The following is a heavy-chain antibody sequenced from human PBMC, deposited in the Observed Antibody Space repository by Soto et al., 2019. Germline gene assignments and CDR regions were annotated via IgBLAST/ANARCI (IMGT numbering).Heavy chain of an antibody. CDR2: IYYSGST. D-gene: IGHD6-19*01. Sequence: KASETLSLTCTVSGGSISSSSYYWGWIRQPPGKGLEWIGSIYYSGSTYYNPSLKSRVTISVDTSKNQFSLKLSSVTAADTAVYYCAGTRIAVAGTYYYYYGMDVWGQGTTVTVSS. J-gene: IGHJ6*02. CDR1: GGSISSSSYY. V-gene: IGHV4-39*01. CDR3: AGTRIAVAGTYYYYYGMDV.